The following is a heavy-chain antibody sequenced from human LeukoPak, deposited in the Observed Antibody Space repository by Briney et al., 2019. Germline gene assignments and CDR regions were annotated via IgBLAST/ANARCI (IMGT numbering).Heavy chain of an antibody. CDR2: IKQDGSEK. CDR3: ASRLTDSSGYYPSYYFDY. Sequence: PGGSLRLSCAASGFTFSSYWMSWVRQAPGKGLEWVANIKQDGSEKYYVDSVKGRFTISRDNAKNSLDLQMNSLRAEDTAVYYCASRLTDSSGYYPSYYFDYWGQGTLVTVSS. J-gene: IGHJ4*02. CDR1: GFTFSSYW. V-gene: IGHV3-7*01. D-gene: IGHD3-22*01.